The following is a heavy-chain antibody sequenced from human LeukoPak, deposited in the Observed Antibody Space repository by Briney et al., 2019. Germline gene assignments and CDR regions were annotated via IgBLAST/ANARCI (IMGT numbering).Heavy chain of an antibody. J-gene: IGHJ6*02. CDR3: ARLRPDYDILTGFPMDV. V-gene: IGHV4-59*01. CDR2: IYYSGST. CDR1: GGSISSYS. Sequence: WETLSLTCSVSGGSISSYSWSWIRQPPGKGLEWIGYIYYSGSTNYNPSLKRRVTQSVDTSKNQFSLKLSSVTAVDTAVYYCARLRPDYDILTGFPMDVWGPGTTVTVSS. D-gene: IGHD3-9*01.